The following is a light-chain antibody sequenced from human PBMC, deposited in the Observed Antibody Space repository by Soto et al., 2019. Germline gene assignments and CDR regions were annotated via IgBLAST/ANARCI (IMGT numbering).Light chain of an antibody. V-gene: IGKV3-20*01. CDR2: GAS. CDR3: QQYGSYPFT. J-gene: IGKJ3*01. Sequence: IVLTQSPGTLSLSPGESVTLSCRASQIISRSHLAWYQQKPGQAPRLLIYGASIRAATITDRFSGSGSGTDFTLTISRLEPEDFAVYYCQQYGSYPFTFGPGTKVDIK. CDR1: QIISRSH.